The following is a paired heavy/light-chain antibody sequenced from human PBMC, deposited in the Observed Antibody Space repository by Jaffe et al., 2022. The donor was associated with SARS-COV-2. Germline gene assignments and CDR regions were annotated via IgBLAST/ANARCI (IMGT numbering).Light chain of an antibody. V-gene: IGKV3-20*01. CDR1: QSVSSSY. J-gene: IGKJ4*01. CDR3: QQYGSSPLT. CDR2: GAS. Sequence: EIVLTQSPGTLSLSPGERATLSCRASQSVSSSYLAWYQQKPGQAPRLLIYGASSRATGIPDRFSGSGSGTDFTLTISRLEPDDFAVYYCQQYGSSPLTFGGGTKVEIK.
Heavy chain of an antibody. D-gene: IGHD3-10*01. CDR3: ARLWRSGSGSPGINWFDP. J-gene: IGHJ5*02. CDR2: IYYSGST. Sequence: QLQLQESGPGLVKPSETLSLTCTVSGGSIISSSYYWGWIRQPPGKGLEWIGSIYYSGSTYYNPSLKSRVTISVDTSKNHFSLKLSSVTAADTAVYYCARLWRSGSGSPGINWFDPWGQGTLVTVSS. CDR1: GGSIISSSYY. V-gene: IGHV4-39*02.